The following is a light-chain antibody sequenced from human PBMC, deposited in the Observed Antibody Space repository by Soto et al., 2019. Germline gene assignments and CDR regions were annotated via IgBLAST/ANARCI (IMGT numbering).Light chain of an antibody. CDR2: DAS. CDR1: QSVSSY. CDR3: QQRSNWPPVT. J-gene: IGKJ4*01. V-gene: IGKV3-11*01. Sequence: EIVLTQSPATLSLSPGERATLSCRASQSVSSYLAWYQQKPGQAPRLLIYDASNRATGIPARFSGSGSGTDFTLTISSLEPEGFAIYYCQQRSNWPPVTFGGGTKVEIK.